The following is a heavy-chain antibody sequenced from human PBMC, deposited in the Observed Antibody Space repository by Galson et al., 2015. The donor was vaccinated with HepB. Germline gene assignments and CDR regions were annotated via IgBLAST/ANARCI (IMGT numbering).Heavy chain of an antibody. CDR2: IYYSGST. CDR3: ARGRGSGSGLDFDY. J-gene: IGHJ4*02. Sequence: LTCTVSGGSISSYYWSWIRQPPGKGLEWIGYIYYSGSTNYNPSLKSRVTISVDTSKNQFSLKLSSVTAADTAVYYCARGRGSGSGLDFDYWGQGTLVTVSS. CDR1: GGSISSYY. D-gene: IGHD6-19*01. V-gene: IGHV4-59*08.